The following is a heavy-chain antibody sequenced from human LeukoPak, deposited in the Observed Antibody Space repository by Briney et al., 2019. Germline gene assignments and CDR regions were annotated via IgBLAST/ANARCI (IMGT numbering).Heavy chain of an antibody. CDR1: GGTFSSYA. CDR2: IIPIFGTA. Sequence: ASVKVSCKASGGTFSSYAISWVRQAPGQGLEWMGGIIPIFGTANYAQKFQGRVTITADKSTSTAYMELSSLRSEDTAVYYCARGGITMPPFDPWGQGTLVTVSS. V-gene: IGHV1-69*06. CDR3: ARGGITMPPFDP. D-gene: IGHD3-3*01. J-gene: IGHJ5*02.